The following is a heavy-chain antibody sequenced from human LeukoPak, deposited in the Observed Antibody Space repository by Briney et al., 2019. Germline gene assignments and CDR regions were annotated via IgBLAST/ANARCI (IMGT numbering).Heavy chain of an antibody. Sequence: GGSLRLSCAASGFTFSSYSMNWVRQAPGKGLEWVSYISSSSSTIYYADSVKGRFTIPRDNAKNSLYLQMNSLRAEDTAVYYYARGSSGYSLDAFDIWGQGTMVTVSS. CDR2: ISSSSSTI. J-gene: IGHJ3*02. V-gene: IGHV3-48*04. CDR1: GFTFSSYS. D-gene: IGHD3-22*01. CDR3: ARGSSGYSLDAFDI.